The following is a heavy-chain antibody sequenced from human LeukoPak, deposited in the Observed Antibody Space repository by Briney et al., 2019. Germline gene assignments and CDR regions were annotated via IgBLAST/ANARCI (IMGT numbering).Heavy chain of an antibody. J-gene: IGHJ4*02. D-gene: IGHD6-19*01. CDR2: LYYSGST. CDR1: GGSISSYS. V-gene: IGHV4-59*08. CDR3: ARLTVTGNTGYYFNS. Sequence: PSETLSLTCTVSGGSISSYSWSWIRQPPGKGLEWIAYLYYSGSTKYNPSLKSRVTISVDTSKNQFSLKLSSVTAADTAMYYCARLTVTGNTGYYFNSWGQGTLVTVSS.